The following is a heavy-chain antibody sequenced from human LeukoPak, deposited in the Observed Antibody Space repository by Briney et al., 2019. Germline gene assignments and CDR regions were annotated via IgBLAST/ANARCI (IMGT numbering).Heavy chain of an antibody. J-gene: IGHJ4*02. Sequence: GGSLRLSCAASGFTFSSYSMNWVRQAPGKGLEWVANIKQDGSQKYYVDSVKGRFSISRDNAKNSLYLQMNGLRAEDTAVYYCARGVPYASWSGPHYSDYWGQGTLVTVSS. D-gene: IGHD3-3*01. CDR3: ARGVPYASWSGPHYSDY. V-gene: IGHV3-7*01. CDR2: IKQDGSQK. CDR1: GFTFSSYS.